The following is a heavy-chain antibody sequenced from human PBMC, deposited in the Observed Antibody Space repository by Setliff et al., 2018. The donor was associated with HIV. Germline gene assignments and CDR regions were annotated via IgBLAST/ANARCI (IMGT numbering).Heavy chain of an antibody. J-gene: IGHJ4*02. CDR1: GGSISSYY. Sequence: SETLSLTCTVSGGSISSYYWSWIRQPPGKGLEWIGYIYTSGSVNYNPSLNSRVTISVDTSKNQFSLKVNAVTAADTAVYYCARSPRIGVAGEFEYWGQGTLVTVSS. CDR2: IYTSGSV. CDR3: ARSPRIGVAGEFEY. V-gene: IGHV4-4*09. D-gene: IGHD6-19*01.